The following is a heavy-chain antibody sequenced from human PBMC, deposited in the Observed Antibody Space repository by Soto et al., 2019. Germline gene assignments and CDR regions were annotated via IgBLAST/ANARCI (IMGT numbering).Heavy chain of an antibody. CDR1: GFTFSHFA. Sequence: EVHLLESGGGLVQPGGSLRLSCESSGFTFSHFAMTWVRQAPGKGLQWVSAITGTGSSTYNADSVKGRFTSSRDNSKNTLYLQMNDLRAEDTAVYYCAKSVGANPYWCLDLWGRGTLVIVSS. D-gene: IGHD2-15*01. CDR3: AKSVGANPYWCLDL. V-gene: IGHV3-23*01. CDR2: ITGTGSST. J-gene: IGHJ2*01.